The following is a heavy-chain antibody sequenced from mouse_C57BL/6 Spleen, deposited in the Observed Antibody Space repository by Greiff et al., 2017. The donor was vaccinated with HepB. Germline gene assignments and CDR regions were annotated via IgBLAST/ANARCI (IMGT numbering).Heavy chain of an antibody. V-gene: IGHV5-9*01. Sequence: EVQVVESGGGLVKPGGSLKLSCAASGFTFSSYTMSWVRQTPEKRLEWVATISGGGGNTYYPDSVKGRFTISRDNAKNTLYLQMSSLRSEDTALYYCARQGYGYFDVWGTGTTVTVSS. CDR3: ARQGYGYFDV. CDR2: ISGGGGNT. CDR1: GFTFSSYT. J-gene: IGHJ1*03.